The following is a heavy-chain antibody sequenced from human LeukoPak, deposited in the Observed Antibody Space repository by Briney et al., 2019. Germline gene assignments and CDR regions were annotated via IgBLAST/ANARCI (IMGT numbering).Heavy chain of an antibody. CDR1: GFTFNNYA. CDR3: ARDYADYVGFFFFDY. D-gene: IGHD4-17*01. J-gene: IGHJ4*02. Sequence: PGGSLRLSCAASGFTFNNYAMNWVRQAPGKGLEWVSSISGGGGSTYYADSAKGRFTISGDNSQNTLYLQMNSLRAEDTAVYYCARDYADYVGFFFFDYWGQGTLVTVSS. V-gene: IGHV3-23*01. CDR2: ISGGGGST.